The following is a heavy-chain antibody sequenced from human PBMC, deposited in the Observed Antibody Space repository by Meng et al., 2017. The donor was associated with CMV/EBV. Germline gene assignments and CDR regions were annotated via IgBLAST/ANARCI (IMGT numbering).Heavy chain of an antibody. Sequence: CGVSGGSISSSNWWSWVRQPPGKGLEWIGEIYHSGSTNYNPSLKSRVTISVDKSKNQFSLKLSSVTAADTAVYYCARARLTMVVTPYWGQGTLVTVSS. D-gene: IGHD4-23*01. CDR1: GGSISSSNW. CDR3: ARARLTMVVTPY. V-gene: IGHV4-4*02. J-gene: IGHJ4*02. CDR2: IYHSGST.